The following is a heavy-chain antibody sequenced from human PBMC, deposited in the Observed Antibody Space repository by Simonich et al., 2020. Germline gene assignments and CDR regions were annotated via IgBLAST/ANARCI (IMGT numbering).Heavy chain of an antibody. CDR3: ARWAYSSSYFDY. Sequence: QVQLQESGPGLVKPSETLSPTCAVSGYSISSGYYWGWIRQPPGKGLEWIGEINHSGSTNYNPSLKSRVTISVDTSKNQFSLKLSSVTAADTAVYYCARWAYSSSYFDYWGQGTLVTVSS. CDR1: GYSISSGYY. J-gene: IGHJ4*02. CDR2: INHSGST. D-gene: IGHD6-6*01. V-gene: IGHV4-38-2*01.